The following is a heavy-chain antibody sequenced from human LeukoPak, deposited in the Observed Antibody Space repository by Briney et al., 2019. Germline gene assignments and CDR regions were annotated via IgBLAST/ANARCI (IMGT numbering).Heavy chain of an antibody. D-gene: IGHD3-22*01. CDR1: GFTFSSYA. J-gene: IGHJ4*02. CDR3: ARARNDYDSNGFSVLDY. V-gene: IGHV3-23*01. CDR2: VRGSGATT. Sequence: GESLRLSCAASGFTFSSYAMSWVRQAPGKGLEWVSTVRGSGATTYYADSVKGRFTISRDNSKNTLYLQMNSLRAEDTALYYCARARNDYDSNGFSVLDYWGQGTLVTVSS.